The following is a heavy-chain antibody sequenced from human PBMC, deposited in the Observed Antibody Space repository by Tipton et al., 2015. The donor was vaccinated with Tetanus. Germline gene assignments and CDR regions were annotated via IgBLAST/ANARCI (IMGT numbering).Heavy chain of an antibody. CDR2: INTDNGNT. CDR3: AREDYVTAVDY. D-gene: IGHD2-21*02. CDR1: GYTFLNYG. J-gene: IGHJ4*02. V-gene: IGHV1-18*01. Sequence: QSGAEVKKPGASVKVSCKASGYTFLNYGITWVRQAPGQGLEWMGWINTDNGNTNYAQKFQGRVTVTTDTSTTTAYMELGSLRSDDTALYYCAREDYVTAVDYWGQGTLVTVSS.